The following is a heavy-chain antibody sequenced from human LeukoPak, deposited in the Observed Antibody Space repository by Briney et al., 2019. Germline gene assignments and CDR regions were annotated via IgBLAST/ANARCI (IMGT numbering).Heavy chain of an antibody. D-gene: IGHD1-14*01. CDR1: GGSISSYY. V-gene: IGHV4-59*12. CDR3: ARGPPHDAFDI. CDR2: IYYSGST. J-gene: IGHJ3*02. Sequence: SETLSLTCTVSGGSISSYYWSWIRQPPGKGLEWIGYIYYSGSTNYNPSLKSRVTISVDTSKNQFSLKLSSVTAADTAVYYCARGPPHDAFDIWGQGTMVTVSS.